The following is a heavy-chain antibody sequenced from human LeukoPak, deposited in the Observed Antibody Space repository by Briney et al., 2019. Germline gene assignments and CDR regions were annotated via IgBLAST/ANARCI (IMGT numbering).Heavy chain of an antibody. V-gene: IGHV1-2*02. Sequence: ASLKVSCKASGYTFTGYYMHWVRQAPGQGLEWMGWINPNSGGTNYAQKLQGRVTMTTDTSTSTAYMELRSLRSDDTAVYYCARDAPIVGAEDFDYWGQGTLVTVSS. J-gene: IGHJ4*02. D-gene: IGHD1-26*01. CDR1: GYTFTGYY. CDR3: ARDAPIVGAEDFDY. CDR2: INPNSGGT.